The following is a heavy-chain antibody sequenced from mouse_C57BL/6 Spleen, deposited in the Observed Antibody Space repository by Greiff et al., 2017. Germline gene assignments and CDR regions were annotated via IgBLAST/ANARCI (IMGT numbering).Heavy chain of an antibody. Sequence: VKLVESGPGLVQPSQSLSITCTVSGFSLTSYGVHWVRQSPGKGLEWLGVIWRGGSTDYNAAFMSRLSTTKDNSKSQVFFKMNSLQADDTAIYYCAKYDGYWNYAMDYWGQGTSVTVSS. J-gene: IGHJ4*01. CDR2: IWRGGST. CDR1: GFSLTSYG. D-gene: IGHD2-3*01. V-gene: IGHV2-5*01. CDR3: AKYDGYWNYAMDY.